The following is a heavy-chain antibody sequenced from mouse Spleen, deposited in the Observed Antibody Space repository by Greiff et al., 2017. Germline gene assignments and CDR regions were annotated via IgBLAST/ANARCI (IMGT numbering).Heavy chain of an antibody. CDR2: IYPGSGST. J-gene: IGHJ2*01. D-gene: IGHD2-12*01. CDR3: ARSNYYKDY. V-gene: IGHV1S22*01. Sequence: LQQPGSELVRPGASVKLSCKASGYTFTSYWMHWVKQRPGQGLEWIGNIYPGSGSTNYDEKFKSKATLTVDTSSSTAYMQLSSLTSEDSAVYYCARSNYYKDYWGQGTTLTVSS. CDR1: GYTFTSYW.